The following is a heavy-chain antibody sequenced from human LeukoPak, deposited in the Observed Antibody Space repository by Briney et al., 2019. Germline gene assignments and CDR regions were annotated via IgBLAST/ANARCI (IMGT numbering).Heavy chain of an antibody. J-gene: IGHJ4*02. V-gene: IGHV3-64*01. CDR2: ISSNGGGT. Sequence: PGGSLRLSCAASGFTFSTYAMHWVRQAPGKGLEYVSAISSNGGGTYYANSVKGRFTISRDNSRDTLYLQMGSLRAEDMAVYYCARWGEAAAGIYYWGQGTLVTVSS. CDR1: GFTFSTYA. CDR3: ARWGEAAAGIYY. D-gene: IGHD6-13*01.